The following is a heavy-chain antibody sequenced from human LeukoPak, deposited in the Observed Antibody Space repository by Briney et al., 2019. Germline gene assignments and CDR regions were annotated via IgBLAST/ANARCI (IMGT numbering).Heavy chain of an antibody. Sequence: SQTLSLTCTVSGASVSSGGYYWSWIRQHPGKGLEWIGYTYYSGSTYYNPSLKSRVTISLDTSRNQFYLRLNSVTAADTAVYYCARQVVGTTTIEIDYFDYWGQGTLVTVSS. J-gene: IGHJ4*02. CDR1: GASVSSGGYY. CDR2: TYYSGST. CDR3: ARQVVGTTTIEIDYFDY. V-gene: IGHV4-31*03. D-gene: IGHD1-26*01.